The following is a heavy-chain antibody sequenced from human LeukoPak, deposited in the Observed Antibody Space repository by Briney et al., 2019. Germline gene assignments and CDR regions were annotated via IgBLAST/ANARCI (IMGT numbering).Heavy chain of an antibody. CDR3: ARDASMVRGVDWFDY. D-gene: IGHD3-10*01. CDR1: GFTFSGYD. CDR2: ISSSSSTI. Sequence: GGSLRLSCAASGFTFSGYDMNWVRQAPGKGLEWVSYISSSSSTIYYADSVKGRFTISRDNAKNSLYLQMNSLRAEDTAVYYCARDASMVRGVDWFDYWGQGTLVTVSS. V-gene: IGHV3-48*01. J-gene: IGHJ4*02.